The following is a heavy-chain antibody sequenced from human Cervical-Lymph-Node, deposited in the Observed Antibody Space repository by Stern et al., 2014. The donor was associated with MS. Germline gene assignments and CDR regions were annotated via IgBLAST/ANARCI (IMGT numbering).Heavy chain of an antibody. Sequence: VQLVESGAEVKKPGASVKVSCKASGYTFTSYGISWVRQAPGQGLEWMGWITAYNGNTNYAQKLQGRVTMTTDTSTSTAYMELRSLRSDDTAVYYCARLGVAGTNYYYGMDVWGQGTTVTVSS. CDR1: GYTFTSYG. J-gene: IGHJ6*02. V-gene: IGHV1-18*04. CDR2: ITAYNGNT. CDR3: ARLGVAGTNYYYGMDV. D-gene: IGHD6-19*01.